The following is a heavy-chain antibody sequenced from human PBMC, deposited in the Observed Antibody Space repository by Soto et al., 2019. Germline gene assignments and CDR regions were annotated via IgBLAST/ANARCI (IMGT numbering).Heavy chain of an antibody. CDR3: AGALLPHDAFDI. J-gene: IGHJ3*02. CDR2: MNPNSGNT. Sequence: PSVKVSCKASGYTFTSYDINWVRQATGQGLEWMGWMNPNSGNTGYAQKFQGRVTMTRNTSISTAYMELSSLRSEDTAVYYCAGALLPHDAFDIWGQGTMVTVSS. D-gene: IGHD3-10*01. CDR1: GYTFTSYD. V-gene: IGHV1-8*01.